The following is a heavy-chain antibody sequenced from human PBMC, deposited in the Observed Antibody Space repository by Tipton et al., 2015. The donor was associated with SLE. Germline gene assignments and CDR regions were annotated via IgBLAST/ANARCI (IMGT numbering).Heavy chain of an antibody. CDR1: GFTVSSNY. V-gene: IGHV3-21*01. CDR2: ISSSSTYI. J-gene: IGHJ6*04. Sequence: SLRLSCAASGFTVSSNYMSWVRQAPGKGLEWVSSISSSSTYIYYADSVKGRFTISRDNAKISLFLQMNSLRAEDTAVYYCARSDHLDVWGKGTTVTVSS. CDR3: ARSDHLDV.